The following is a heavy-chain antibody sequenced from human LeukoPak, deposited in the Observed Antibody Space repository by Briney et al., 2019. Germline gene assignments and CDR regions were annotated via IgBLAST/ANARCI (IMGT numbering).Heavy chain of an antibody. V-gene: IGHV3-21*01. CDR1: GFSFSIYS. J-gene: IGHJ4*02. D-gene: IGHD3-22*01. Sequence: PGGSLRLSCAASGFSFSIYSINWVRQAPGKGLEWVSSISSSGNYIHYIDSVKGRFTISRDTANNSVDLEMHSLRAGDTAVYYCARGPYGHYDTTGSYSPLDNWGQGTLVTVSS. CDR2: ISSSGNYI. CDR3: ARGPYGHYDTTGSYSPLDN.